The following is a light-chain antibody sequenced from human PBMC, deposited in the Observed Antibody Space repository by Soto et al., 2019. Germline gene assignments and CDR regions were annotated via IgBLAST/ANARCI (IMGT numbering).Light chain of an antibody. J-gene: IGKJ4*01. CDR1: QSVSSN. CDR2: GAS. V-gene: IGKV3-15*01. CDR3: QQYIRWPLT. Sequence: EIVMTQSPATLSVSPAERAILSCWSSQSVSSNLDWYQQQPGQAPSLLIYGASTRATGTPARFSGSGSGTEFTLTISSLQSEDFAVYYCQQYIRWPLTFGGGTKVDIK.